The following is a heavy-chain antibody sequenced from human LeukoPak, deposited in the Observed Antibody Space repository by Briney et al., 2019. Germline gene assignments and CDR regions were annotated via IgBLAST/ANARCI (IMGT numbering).Heavy chain of an antibody. V-gene: IGHV3-66*03. J-gene: IGHJ4*02. CDR1: GFTVSSNY. CDR2: IYSCGST. D-gene: IGHD4-17*01. Sequence: GGSLRLSCAASGFTVSSNYMSWVRQAPGKGLEWVSVIYSCGSTYYADSVKGRFTISRDNSKNTLYLQMNSLRAEDTAVYYCARVKDGDYYYFDYRGQGILVTVSS. CDR3: ARVKDGDYYYFDY.